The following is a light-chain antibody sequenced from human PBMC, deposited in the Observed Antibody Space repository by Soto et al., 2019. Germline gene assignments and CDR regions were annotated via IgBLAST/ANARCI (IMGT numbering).Light chain of an antibody. CDR3: QQYYTWPRT. CDR2: GAS. CDR1: QSFTSN. J-gene: IGKJ1*01. Sequence: EIVMTQSPATLSVSPGERATLSCRASQSFTSNLAWYQQRPGQAPRLLFYGASTRATGIPARFSGSGSGTEFTLTISSLQSEDFAVYYCQQYYTWPRTFGQGTKV. V-gene: IGKV3-15*01.